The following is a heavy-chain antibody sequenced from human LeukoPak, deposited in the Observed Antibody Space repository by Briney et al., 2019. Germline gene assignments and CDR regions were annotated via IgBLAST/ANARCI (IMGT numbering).Heavy chain of an antibody. CDR1: GFTFSSYG. J-gene: IGHJ4*02. CDR3: ARDHTAAAGLDY. D-gene: IGHD6-13*01. CDR2: VWYDGSNK. V-gene: IGHV3-33*01. Sequence: GGSLRLSCAASGFTFSSYGMHWVRQAPGKGLEWVAVVWYDGSNKYYADSVKGRFTISRDNSKNALYLQMNSLRAEDTAVYYCARDHTAAAGLDYWGQGTLVTVSS.